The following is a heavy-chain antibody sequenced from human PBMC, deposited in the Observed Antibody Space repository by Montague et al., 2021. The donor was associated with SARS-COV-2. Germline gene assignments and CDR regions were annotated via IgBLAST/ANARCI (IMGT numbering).Heavy chain of an antibody. CDR2: VYHSGNT. J-gene: IGHJ5*02. D-gene: IGHD2-2*01. V-gene: IGHV4-38-2*02. CDR3: ARVSGCSNTISYASSRFDP. Sequence: SETLSLTCTVSGVSISSGYQWSWIRQPPGKGLEWIGRVYHSGNTYYSPSLKSRVTISVDTSKNQFSLKLTSLTATDTAVYYCARVSGCSNTISYASSRFDPWGQGTMVTVSS. CDR1: GVSISSGYQ.